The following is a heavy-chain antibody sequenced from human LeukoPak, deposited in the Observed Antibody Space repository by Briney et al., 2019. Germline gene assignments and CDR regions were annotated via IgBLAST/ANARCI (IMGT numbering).Heavy chain of an antibody. V-gene: IGHV3-30-3*01. J-gene: IGHJ5*02. CDR2: ISYDGSNK. Sequence: GRSLRLSCAASGFTFSSYAMHWVRQAPGKGLEWVAVISYDGSNKYYADSVKSRFTISRDNSKNTLYLQMNSLRAEDTAVYYCASAPSDLLASDAWGQGTLVTVSS. CDR1: GFTFSSYA. CDR3: ASAPSDLLASDA.